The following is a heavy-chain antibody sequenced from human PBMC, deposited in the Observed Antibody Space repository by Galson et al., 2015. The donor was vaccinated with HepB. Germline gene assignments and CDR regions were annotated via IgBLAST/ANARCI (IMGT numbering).Heavy chain of an antibody. J-gene: IGHJ5*02. CDR2: ISYDGGNK. D-gene: IGHD2/OR15-2a*01. CDR3: ARDRENLGYCGTTTCYGWFDP. V-gene: IGHV3-30-3*01. Sequence: SLRLSCAASGFTFSGYEMHWVRQAPGKGLEWVALISYDGGNKYYADSVKGRFTISRDNSRNTLYLQLNSLRIEDTAIYYCARDRENLGYCGTTTCYGWFDPWGQGTQVTVSS. CDR1: GFTFSGYE.